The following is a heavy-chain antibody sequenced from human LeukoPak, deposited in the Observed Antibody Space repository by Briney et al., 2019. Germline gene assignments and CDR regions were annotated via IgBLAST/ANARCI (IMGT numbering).Heavy chain of an antibody. V-gene: IGHV4-39*01. D-gene: IGHD1-26*01. CDR3: ARHEYSGSYYGLSWFDP. CDR1: GGSISSSGYY. Sequence: SETLSLTXTASGGSISSSGYYWGWIRQPPGKGLEWIASIYYSGSTYYNPSLKSRVTISVDTSKNQLSLKLSSLTAADTAVYYCARHEYSGSYYGLSWFDPWGQGTLVTVSS. J-gene: IGHJ5*02. CDR2: IYYSGST.